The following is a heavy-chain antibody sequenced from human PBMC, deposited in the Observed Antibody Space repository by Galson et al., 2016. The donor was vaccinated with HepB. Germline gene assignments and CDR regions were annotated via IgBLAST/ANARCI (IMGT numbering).Heavy chain of an antibody. CDR2: IFWNDEE. J-gene: IGHJ3*01. D-gene: IGHD1-26*01. CDR1: GFSLSSARMG. V-gene: IGHV2-26*02. Sequence: PALVKPTQTLTLTCIVSGFSLSSARMGVSWIRQPPGKAPEWLAQIFWNDEESHSTSLKSRLTISRDTSKNQVVLSMTNMDPVDTATYYCARIHLNALSGRPDAFDVWGQGTVVIVSS. CDR3: ARIHLNALSGRPDAFDV.